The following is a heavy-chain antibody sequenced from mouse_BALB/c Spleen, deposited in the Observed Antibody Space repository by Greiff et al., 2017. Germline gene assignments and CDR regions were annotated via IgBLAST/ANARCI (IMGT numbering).Heavy chain of an antibody. D-gene: IGHD1-2*01. CDR3: ARHFITTAPYAVDY. CDR1: GFTFSSYG. CDR2: ISSGGSYT. Sequence: EVHLVESGGDLVKPGGSLKLSCAASGFTFSSYGMSWVRQTPDKRLEWVATISSGGSYTYYPDSVKGRFTISRDNAKNTLYLQMSSLKSEDTAMYYCARHFITTAPYAVDYWGQGTSVTVSS. V-gene: IGHV5-6*01. J-gene: IGHJ4*01.